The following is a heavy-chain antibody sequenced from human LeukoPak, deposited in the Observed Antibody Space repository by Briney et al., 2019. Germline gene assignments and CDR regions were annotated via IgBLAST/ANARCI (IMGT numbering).Heavy chain of an antibody. D-gene: IGHD6-6*01. Sequence: GESLRLSCAASGFSFSIYWMSCVRQAPGKGLEWVANIKEDGSEKYYVDSVKGRFTVSRDNTKNSLYLQMNSLRVEDTAVFYCARIGYRSSTFDYWGQGTPVTVSS. CDR1: GFSFSIYW. J-gene: IGHJ4*02. V-gene: IGHV3-7*05. CDR2: IKEDGSEK. CDR3: ARIGYRSSTFDY.